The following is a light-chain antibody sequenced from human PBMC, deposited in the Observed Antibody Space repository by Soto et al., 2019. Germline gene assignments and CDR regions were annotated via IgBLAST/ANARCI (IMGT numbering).Light chain of an antibody. J-gene: IGKJ1*01. CDR1: QSVSSSH. Sequence: EIVMTQSPGTLSLSPGERATLSCRARQSVSSSHLAWYQQTPGQAPRLLMYGASSTATGLPDRFSGGGSGADFTLTISRLEPEDFGVYYCQQYHNSILMFGQGTKVDI. CDR2: GAS. CDR3: QQYHNSILM. V-gene: IGKV3-20*01.